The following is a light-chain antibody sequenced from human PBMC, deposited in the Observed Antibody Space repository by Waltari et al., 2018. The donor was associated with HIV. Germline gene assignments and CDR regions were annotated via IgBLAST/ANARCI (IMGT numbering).Light chain of an antibody. CDR1: QRFSRSY. V-gene: IGKV3-20*01. Sequence: EIVLTQSLGTLSLSPGESATLSCRASQRFSRSYLAWYQQKPGQAPRLVIYDASRRATGIPDMFGGGGSGTDFILTISRLEPEDFAVYYCQQYGSLYTFGQGTKLEIK. CDR2: DAS. J-gene: IGKJ2*01. CDR3: QQYGSLYT.